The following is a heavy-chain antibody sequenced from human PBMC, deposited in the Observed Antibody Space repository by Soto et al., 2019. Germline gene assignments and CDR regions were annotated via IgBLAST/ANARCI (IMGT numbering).Heavy chain of an antibody. CDR1: GGSISSYY. J-gene: IGHJ6*03. Sequence: SETLSLTCTVSGGSISSYYWSWIRQPPGKGLEWIGYIYYSGSTNYNPSLKSRVTISVDTSKNQFSLKLSSVTAADTAVYYCARQGGSSGWLYYYMDVWGKGTTVTVSS. D-gene: IGHD6-19*01. V-gene: IGHV4-59*08. CDR3: ARQGGSSGWLYYYMDV. CDR2: IYYSGST.